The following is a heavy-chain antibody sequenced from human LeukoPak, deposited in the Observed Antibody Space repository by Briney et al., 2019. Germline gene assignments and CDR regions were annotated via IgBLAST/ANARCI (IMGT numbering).Heavy chain of an antibody. V-gene: IGHV3-21*01. Sequence: GGSLRLSCAASGFTFSSYSVNWVRQAPGKGLEWVSSISSSSSYIYYADSVKGRFTISRDNAKNSLYLQMNSLRVEDTAVYYCVREGGSDWYSGWFDPWGQGTLVTVSS. J-gene: IGHJ5*02. D-gene: IGHD6-19*01. CDR2: ISSSSSYI. CDR1: GFTFSSYS. CDR3: VREGGSDWYSGWFDP.